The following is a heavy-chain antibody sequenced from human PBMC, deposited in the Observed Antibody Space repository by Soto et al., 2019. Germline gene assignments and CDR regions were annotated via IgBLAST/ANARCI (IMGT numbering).Heavy chain of an antibody. J-gene: IGHJ5*02. CDR3: ARDNCGGDCYSGEGFDP. Sequence: SETLSLTCAVYGGSFSGYCWSCIRQPPGKGLEWIVEINHSGSTNYNPSLKSRVTISVDTSKNQFSLKLSSVTAADTAVYYCARDNCGGDCYSGEGFDPWGQGTLVTVSS. D-gene: IGHD2-21*02. V-gene: IGHV4-34*01. CDR1: GGSFSGYC. CDR2: INHSGST.